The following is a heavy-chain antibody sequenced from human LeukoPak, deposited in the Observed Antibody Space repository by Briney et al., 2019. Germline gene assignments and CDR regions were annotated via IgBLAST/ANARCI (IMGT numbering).Heavy chain of an antibody. V-gene: IGHV3-33*01. CDR3: ARDKAGVSTVVTA. D-gene: IGHD4-23*01. CDR1: GFTFSSYG. Sequence: PGGSLRLSCAASGFTFSSYGMHWVRQAPGKGLEWVAVIWYDGSNKYYADSVKGRFTIPRDNSKNTLYLQMNSLRAEDTAVYYCARDKAGVSTVVTAWGQGTLVTVSS. CDR2: IWYDGSNK. J-gene: IGHJ5*02.